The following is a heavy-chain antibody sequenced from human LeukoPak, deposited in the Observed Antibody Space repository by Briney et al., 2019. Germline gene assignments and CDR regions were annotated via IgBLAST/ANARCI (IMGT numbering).Heavy chain of an antibody. CDR3: ARHPSGRMWLQQGGWFDP. Sequence: SETLSLTCTVSGGSISSYYWGWIRQPPGKGLEWIGSMYHNGSTYYNPSLKSRVTISVDTSKNQFSLKLSSVTAADTAVYYCARHPSGRMWLQQGGWFDPWGQGTLVTVSS. CDR1: GGSISSYY. D-gene: IGHD5-24*01. CDR2: MYHNGST. V-gene: IGHV4-39*01. J-gene: IGHJ5*02.